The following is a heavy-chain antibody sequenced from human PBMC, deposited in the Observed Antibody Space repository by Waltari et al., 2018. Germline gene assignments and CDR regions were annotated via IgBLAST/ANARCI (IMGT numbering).Heavy chain of an antibody. J-gene: IGHJ2*01. D-gene: IGHD1-26*01. CDR1: GGSFSGYY. Sequence: QVQLQQWGAGLLKPSETLSLTCAVYGGSFSGYYWSWIRQPPGKGLEWIGEINHSGSTNYNPSRKSRVTISVDTSKNQFSLKLSSVTAADTAVYYCARGPPRSYSVGNWYFDLWGRGTLVTVSS. CDR3: ARGPPRSYSVGNWYFDL. CDR2: INHSGST. V-gene: IGHV4-34*01.